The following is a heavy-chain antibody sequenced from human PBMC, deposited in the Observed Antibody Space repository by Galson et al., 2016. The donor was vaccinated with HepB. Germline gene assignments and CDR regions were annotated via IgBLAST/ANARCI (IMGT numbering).Heavy chain of an antibody. CDR3: AKVKTGGDYDFWSLDY. J-gene: IGHJ4*02. V-gene: IGHV1-18*01. CDR1: GYTFSNYG. Sequence: SVKVSCKASGYTFSNYGIGWVRQAPGQGLEWMGWISAYNGNTNYAEEVQDRVTMTTDTSTDTAYLELRSLRSDDTAVYYFAKVKTGGDYDFWSLDYWGQGTLVTVSS. D-gene: IGHD3-3*01. CDR2: ISAYNGNT.